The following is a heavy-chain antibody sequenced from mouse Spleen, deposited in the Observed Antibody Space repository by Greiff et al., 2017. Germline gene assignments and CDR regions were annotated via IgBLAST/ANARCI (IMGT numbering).Heavy chain of an antibody. J-gene: IGHJ3*01. CDR1: GYTFTSYW. Sequence: VQLQQPGAELVKPGASVKLSCKASGYTFTSYWMHWVKQRPGQGLEWIGEINPSNGRTNYNEKFKSKATLTVDKSSSTAYMQLSSLTSEDSAVYYCARSTGPWFAYWGQGTLVTVSA. V-gene: IGHV1S81*02. CDR2: INPSNGRT. CDR3: ARSTGPWFAY. D-gene: IGHD4-1*01.